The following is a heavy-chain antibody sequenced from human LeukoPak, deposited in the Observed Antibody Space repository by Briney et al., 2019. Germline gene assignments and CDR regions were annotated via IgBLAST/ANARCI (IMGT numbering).Heavy chain of an antibody. V-gene: IGHV4-61*02. CDR3: ARDQRYYGSGSYYNAPNYYYYYYMDV. J-gene: IGHJ6*03. CDR1: GGSLSSGSYY. CDR2: IYTSGST. Sequence: PSQTLSLTCTVSGGSLSSGSYYWGWVRQPAGKGLEWLRRIYTSGSTNSTPSLKSRATISGHTSKNQFSLKLSSVTAADTAVYYCARDQRYYGSGSYYNAPNYYYYYYMDVWGKGTTVTISS. D-gene: IGHD3-10*01.